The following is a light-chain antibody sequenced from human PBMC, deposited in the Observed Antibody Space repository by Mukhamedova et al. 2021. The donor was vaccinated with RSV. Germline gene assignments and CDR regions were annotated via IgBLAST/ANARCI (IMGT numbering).Light chain of an antibody. J-gene: IGLJ3*02. CDR3: ASWDDRSNVWV. V-gene: IGLV1-44*01. CDR2: NND. Sequence: KLLLHNNDQRPSGVPDRISGSKSGTSASPAISGLQSGDEADYYCASWDDRSNVWVFGGGTRLTVL.